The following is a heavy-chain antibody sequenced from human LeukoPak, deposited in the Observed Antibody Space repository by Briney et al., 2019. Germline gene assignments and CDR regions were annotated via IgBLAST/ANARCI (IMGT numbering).Heavy chain of an antibody. J-gene: IGHJ4*02. CDR1: GGSISSHY. D-gene: IGHD2-15*01. CDR3: ASTYRYCSGGSCSYYFDY. V-gene: IGHV4-59*11. Sequence: SETLSLTCTVSGGSISSHYWSWIRQPPGKGLEWIGYIYYSGSANYNPSLKSRVTISGDTSKNQFSLKLSSVTAADSAVYYCASTYRYCSGGSCSYYFDYWGQGILVTVSS. CDR2: IYYSGSA.